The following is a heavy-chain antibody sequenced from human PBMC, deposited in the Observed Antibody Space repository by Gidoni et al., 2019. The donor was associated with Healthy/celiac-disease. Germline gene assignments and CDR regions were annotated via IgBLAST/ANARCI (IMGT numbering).Heavy chain of an antibody. CDR2: INHSGST. J-gene: IGHJ3*02. CDR1: GGSFSGYY. V-gene: IGHV4-34*01. D-gene: IGHD3-22*01. Sequence: QVQLQQWGAGLLKPSETLSLTCAVYGGSFSGYYWSWIRQPPGKGLEWIGEINHSGSTNYNPSLKSRVTISVDTSKNQFSLKLSSVTAADTAVYYCAREVDYYDSSGYYHDAFDIWGQGTMVTVSS. CDR3: AREVDYYDSSGYYHDAFDI.